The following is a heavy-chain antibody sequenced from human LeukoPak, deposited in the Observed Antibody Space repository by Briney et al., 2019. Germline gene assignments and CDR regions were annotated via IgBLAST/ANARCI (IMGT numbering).Heavy chain of an antibody. CDR1: GYSISSGYY. V-gene: IGHV4-38-2*02. D-gene: IGHD4-23*01. Sequence: SETLSHTCTVSGYSISSGYYWGWIRQPPGKGLEWIGSIYHSGSTYYNPSLKSRVTISVDTSKNQFSLKLSSVTAADTAVYYCARPDYGGNSGLIAFDIWGQGTMVTVSS. CDR2: IYHSGST. J-gene: IGHJ3*02. CDR3: ARPDYGGNSGLIAFDI.